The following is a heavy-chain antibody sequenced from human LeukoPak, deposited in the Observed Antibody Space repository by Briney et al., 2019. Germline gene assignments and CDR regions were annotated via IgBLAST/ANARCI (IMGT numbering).Heavy chain of an antibody. CDR3: ARDPSPDYSTVDYFDY. J-gene: IGHJ4*02. V-gene: IGHV4-4*07. CDR2: IYTSGST. CDR1: GGSISSYY. D-gene: IGHD4-11*01. Sequence: PSETLSLTCTVSGGSISSYYWSWIRQPAGKGLEWIGRIYTSGSTNYNPSLKSRVTMSVDTSKNQFSLKLSSVTAADTAVYYCARDPSPDYSTVDYFDYWGQGTLVTVSS.